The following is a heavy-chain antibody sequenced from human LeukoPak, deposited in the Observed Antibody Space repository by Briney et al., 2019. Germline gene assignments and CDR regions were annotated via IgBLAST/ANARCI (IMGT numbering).Heavy chain of an antibody. J-gene: IGHJ4*02. CDR1: GFTFSDYY. Sequence: GGSLRLSCAASGFTFSDYYMSWVRQAPGKGLEWVSAISGSGGSTYYADSVKGRFTISRDNSKNTLYLQMNSLRAEDTAVYYCAKALLEQNYFDYWGQGTLVTVSS. D-gene: IGHD1/OR15-1a*01. V-gene: IGHV3-23*01. CDR2: ISGSGGST. CDR3: AKALLEQNYFDY.